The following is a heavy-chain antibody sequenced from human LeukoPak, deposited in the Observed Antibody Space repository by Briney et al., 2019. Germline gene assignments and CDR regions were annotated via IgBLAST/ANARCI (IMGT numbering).Heavy chain of an antibody. J-gene: IGHJ6*02. CDR1: GGSISSYY. CDR2: IYYSGST. CDR3: AREDYYYGMDV. V-gene: IGHV4-59*01. Sequence: SETLSLTCTVSGGSISSYYWSWIRQPPGKGLEWIGYIYYSGSTNYNPSLKSRVTISVDTSKNQFSLKLSSVTAADTAMCYCAREDYYYGMDVWGQGTTVTVSS.